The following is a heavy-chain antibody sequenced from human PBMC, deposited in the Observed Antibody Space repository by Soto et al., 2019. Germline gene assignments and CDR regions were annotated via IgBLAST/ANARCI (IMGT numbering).Heavy chain of an antibody. J-gene: IGHJ6*02. Sequence: LRLSCAASGFTFNSYAMSWVRQAPGKGLEWVSSVSAGGDMTYYSDSVKGRFTISRDNSNNALFLQMNSLRIEDTALYYCARGDRGGSGSPASYYYSGLDVWGQGTTVTVSS. CDR3: ARGDRGGSGSPASYYYSGLDV. D-gene: IGHD3-10*01. CDR2: VSAGGDMT. CDR1: GFTFNSYA. V-gene: IGHV3-23*01.